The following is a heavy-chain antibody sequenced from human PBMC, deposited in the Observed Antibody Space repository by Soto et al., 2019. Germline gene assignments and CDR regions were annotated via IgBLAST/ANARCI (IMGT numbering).Heavy chain of an antibody. CDR3: ARFTGIWSGYGMDV. V-gene: IGHV1-18*01. CDR2: ISAYNGNT. J-gene: IGHJ6*04. CDR1: GYTFTSYG. Sequence: ASVKVSCKASGYTFTSYGISWVRRAPGQGLEWMGWISAYNGNTNYAQKLQGRVTMTTDTSTSTAYMELRSLRSDDTAVYYCARFTGIWSGYGMDVWGKGTTDTVSS. D-gene: IGHD3-3*01.